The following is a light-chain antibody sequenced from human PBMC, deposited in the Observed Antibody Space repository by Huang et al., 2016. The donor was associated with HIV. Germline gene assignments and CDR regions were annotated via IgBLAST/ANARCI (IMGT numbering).Light chain of an antibody. CDR3: QQYYSLPYT. J-gene: IGKJ2*01. Sequence: DIVMTQSPDSLAVSLGERATVNCKSSQTLLYTFNRRNYLAWYQHKPGQPPKLLIYWASTRESGVPDRFSGSGSGTDFTLTISSLQAEDVAVYYCQQYYSLPYTFGQGTKLEIK. CDR2: WAS. CDR1: QTLLYTFNRRNY. V-gene: IGKV4-1*01.